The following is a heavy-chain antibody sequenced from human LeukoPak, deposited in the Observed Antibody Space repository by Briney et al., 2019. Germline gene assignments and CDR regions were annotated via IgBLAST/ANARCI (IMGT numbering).Heavy chain of an antibody. Sequence: ASVKVSCKASGGTFSSYAISWVRQAPGQGLEWMGGIIPIFGTANYAQKFQGRVTITADKSTSTVYMELSSLRSEDTAVYYCASGDYDSSGYYWSWGQGTMVTVSS. V-gene: IGHV1-69*06. CDR1: GGTFSSYA. J-gene: IGHJ3*01. CDR2: IIPIFGTA. CDR3: ASGDYDSSGYYWS. D-gene: IGHD3-22*01.